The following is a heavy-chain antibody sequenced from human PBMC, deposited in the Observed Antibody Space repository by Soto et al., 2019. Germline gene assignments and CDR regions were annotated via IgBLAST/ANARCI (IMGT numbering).Heavy chain of an antibody. CDR1: GFTFSRNT. D-gene: IGHD3-3*02. CDR2: ITSSGGYV. V-gene: IGHV3-21*01. CDR3: VKDEGIEAMDV. J-gene: IGHJ6*02. Sequence: GGSLRLSCVTSGFTFSRNTMNWVRQAPGKGLEWVASITSSGGYVYYADSVKGRFSASRDNAKNSLSLQMDSLRPDDTAIYFCVKDEGIEAMDVWGQGTTVTVSS.